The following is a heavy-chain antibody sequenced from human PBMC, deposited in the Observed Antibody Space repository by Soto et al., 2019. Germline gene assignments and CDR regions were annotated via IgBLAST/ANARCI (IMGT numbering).Heavy chain of an antibody. CDR3: ARERRATDSSGWLNGYPYGAFDI. J-gene: IGHJ3*02. CDR1: GGSISSSSYY. CDR2: IYYSGST. Sequence: SETLSLTCTVSGGSISSSSYYWGWIRQPPGKGLEWIGSIYYSGSTYYNPSLKSRVTISVDMSKNQFSLKLSSVTAADTAVYYCARERRATDSSGWLNGYPYGAFDIWGQGTMVTVSS. D-gene: IGHD6-19*01. V-gene: IGHV4-39*02.